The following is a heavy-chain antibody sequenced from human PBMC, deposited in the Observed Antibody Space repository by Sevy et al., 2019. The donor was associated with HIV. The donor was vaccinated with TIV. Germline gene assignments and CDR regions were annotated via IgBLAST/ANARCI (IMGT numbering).Heavy chain of an antibody. D-gene: IGHD1-26*01. CDR1: GFTFDDYT. V-gene: IGHV3-43*01. Sequence: GGSLRLSCAASGFTFDDYTMHWVRQAPGKGLEWVSLISWDGGSTYYADSVKGRFTISRDNSKNSLYLQMNSLRTEDTALYYCAKGRGGSYYYYYGMDVWGQRTTVTVSS. CDR2: ISWDGGST. CDR3: AKGRGGSYYYYYGMDV. J-gene: IGHJ6*02.